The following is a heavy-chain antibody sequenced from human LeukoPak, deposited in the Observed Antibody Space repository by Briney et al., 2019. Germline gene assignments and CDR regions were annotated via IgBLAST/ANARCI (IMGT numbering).Heavy chain of an antibody. D-gene: IGHD2-2*01. J-gene: IGHJ4*02. Sequence: ASVKVSCTASGYTFTSYGISWVRQAPGQGLEWMAWISADNGNTNYAQKLQGRVTMTTDTSTSTAYMELRSLRSDDTAVYYCARGPRRAYCSSTSCPLQTDYWGQGTLVTVSS. V-gene: IGHV1-18*04. CDR2: ISADNGNT. CDR1: GYTFTSYG. CDR3: ARGPRRAYCSSTSCPLQTDY.